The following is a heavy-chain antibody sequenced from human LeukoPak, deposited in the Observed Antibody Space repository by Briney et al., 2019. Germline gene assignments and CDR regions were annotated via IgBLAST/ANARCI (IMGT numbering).Heavy chain of an antibody. CDR3: AKGPYYDFWEGYAFDI. J-gene: IGHJ3*02. CDR2: ISGSGGST. D-gene: IGHD3-3*01. CDR1: GFTFSSYA. V-gene: IGHV3-23*01. Sequence: GGSLRLSCAASGFTFSSYAMSWVRQAPGKGLEWVSAISGSGGSTYYADSVKGRFTISRDNSKNTLYLQMNSLRAEDTAVYYCAKGPYYDFWEGYAFDIWGQGTMVTVSS.